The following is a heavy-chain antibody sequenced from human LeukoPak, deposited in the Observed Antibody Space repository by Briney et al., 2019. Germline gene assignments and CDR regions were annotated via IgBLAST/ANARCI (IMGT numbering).Heavy chain of an antibody. Sequence: SETLSLTCTVSGGSISSSSYYWGWIRQPPGKGLEWIGSIYHSGSTYYNPSLKSRVTISVDTSKNQFSLKLSSVTAADTAVYYCASGPTRKYYYDSSGADNWFDPWGQGTLVTVSS. CDR1: GGSISSSSYY. J-gene: IGHJ5*02. CDR2: IYHSGST. V-gene: IGHV4-39*07. D-gene: IGHD3-22*01. CDR3: ASGPTRKYYYDSSGADNWFDP.